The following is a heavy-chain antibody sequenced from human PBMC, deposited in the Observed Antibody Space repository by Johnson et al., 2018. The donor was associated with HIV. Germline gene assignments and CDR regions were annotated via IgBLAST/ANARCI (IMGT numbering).Heavy chain of an antibody. Sequence: QVQLVESGGGVVQPGRSLRLSCAASGFTFSSYGMHWVRQAPGKGLEWVAVIWYDGSNKSYADSVKGRFTISRDNSKNTLYLQMNSLRAEETAVYYWAKDIEGSSWWTPHYPDDAFDIWGQGTMVTVSS. V-gene: IGHV3-33*06. CDR1: GFTFSSYG. CDR3: AKDIEGSSWWTPHYPDDAFDI. CDR2: IWYDGSNK. D-gene: IGHD6-13*01. J-gene: IGHJ3*02.